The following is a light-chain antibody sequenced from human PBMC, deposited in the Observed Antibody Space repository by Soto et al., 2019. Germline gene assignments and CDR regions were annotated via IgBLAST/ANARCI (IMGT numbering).Light chain of an antibody. CDR1: QSVGKNF. Sequence: EIVLTQSPGTLSLSPGERATLSCRASQSVGKNFVAWYQQKPGQAPRFHMYGASTRATGIPDRFSGSGSGTDFTLTINRLEPEDFAVYYCHQYADSPRTFGQGTKVEI. V-gene: IGKV3-20*01. J-gene: IGKJ1*01. CDR3: HQYADSPRT. CDR2: GAS.